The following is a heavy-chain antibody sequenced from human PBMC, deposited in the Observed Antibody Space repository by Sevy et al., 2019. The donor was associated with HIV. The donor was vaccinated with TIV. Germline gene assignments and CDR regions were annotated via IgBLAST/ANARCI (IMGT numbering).Heavy chain of an antibody. V-gene: IGHV3-30-3*01. Sequence: GGSLRLSCAASGFTFSSYAMHWVRQAPGKGLEWVAVISYDGSNKYYADSVKGRFTISRDNSKNTLYLQMNSLGAEDTAVYYCARAFPRYCSSTSCYDFDYWGQGTLVTVSS. CDR3: ARAFPRYCSSTSCYDFDY. J-gene: IGHJ4*02. D-gene: IGHD2-2*01. CDR1: GFTFSSYA. CDR2: ISYDGSNK.